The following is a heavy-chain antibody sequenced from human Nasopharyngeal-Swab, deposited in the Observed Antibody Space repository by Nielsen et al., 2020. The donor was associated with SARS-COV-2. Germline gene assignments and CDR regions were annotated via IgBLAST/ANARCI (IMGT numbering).Heavy chain of an antibody. CDR2: INPNSGGT. V-gene: IGHV1-2*06. Sequence: ASVKVSCKASGYTFTGYYMHWVRQAPGQGLEWMGRINPNSGGTNYAQKFQGRVTMTRDTSTSTVYMELSSLRSEDTAVYYCARDRQITMIVATGIDYWGQGTLVTVSS. J-gene: IGHJ4*02. CDR3: ARDRQITMIVATGIDY. D-gene: IGHD3-22*01. CDR1: GYTFTGYY.